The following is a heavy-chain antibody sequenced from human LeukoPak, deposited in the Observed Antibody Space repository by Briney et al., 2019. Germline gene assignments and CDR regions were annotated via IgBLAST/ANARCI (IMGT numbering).Heavy chain of an antibody. D-gene: IGHD6-13*01. J-gene: IGHJ4*02. CDR1: GYIFTNHY. V-gene: IGHV1-46*01. Sequence: GASVKVSCKASGYIFTNHYMHWVRQAPGQGLEWMGLINPSGSSTLYAEKFRGRIIMTRDMSTATDYMELSSLKTEDTAVYYCTTVCSLGYSSSWWLAFGGLRDDYWGQGTLVTVSS. CDR2: INPSGSST. CDR3: TTVCSLGYSSSWWLAFGGLRDDY.